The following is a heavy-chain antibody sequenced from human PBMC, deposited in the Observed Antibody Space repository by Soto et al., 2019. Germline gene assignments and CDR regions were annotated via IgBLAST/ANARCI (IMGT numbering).Heavy chain of an antibody. CDR1: GGSISSGGYY. CDR2: IYYSGST. CDR3: ARVLAYYYGSELWYFDY. V-gene: IGHV4-31*03. D-gene: IGHD3-10*01. J-gene: IGHJ4*02. Sequence: QVQLQESGPGLVKPSQTLSLTCTVSGGSISSGGYYWSWIRQHPGKGLEWIGYIYYSGSTYYNPSLKGRVTKSVDTSKNQFSLKLSSVTAADTAVYYCARVLAYYYGSELWYFDYWGQGTLSPSPQ.